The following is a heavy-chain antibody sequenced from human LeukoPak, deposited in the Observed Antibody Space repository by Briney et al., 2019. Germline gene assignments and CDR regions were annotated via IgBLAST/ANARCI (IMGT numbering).Heavy chain of an antibody. CDR3: AKSNGYCSGGNCYSNY. V-gene: IGHV3-30*18. CDR1: GYTFSDYG. J-gene: IGHJ4*02. CDR2: ISYDGKNQ. D-gene: IGHD2-15*01. Sequence: GGSLRLSCAASGYTFSDYGMHWVRQAPGKGLEWVAVISYDGKNQYYADSVKGRFTISRDSSKNTLYLQMNSLRVEDTAVYYCAKSNGYCSGGNCYSNYWGQGTLVTVSS.